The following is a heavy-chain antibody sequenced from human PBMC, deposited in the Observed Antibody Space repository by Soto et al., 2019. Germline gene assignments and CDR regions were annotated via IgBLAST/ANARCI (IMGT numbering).Heavy chain of an antibody. D-gene: IGHD6-6*01. V-gene: IGHV4-38-2*02. CDR3: ARAAPSRISSYGMDV. Sequence: SETLSLTCTVSGYSISSGYHWAWIRQPPGKGLEWLGSVHYSGNTYYNPSLKSRLTISVDKSKNQFSLNLSSVTAADTAVYYCARAAPSRISSYGMDVWGQGTTVTVSS. CDR2: VHYSGNT. J-gene: IGHJ6*02. CDR1: GYSISSGYH.